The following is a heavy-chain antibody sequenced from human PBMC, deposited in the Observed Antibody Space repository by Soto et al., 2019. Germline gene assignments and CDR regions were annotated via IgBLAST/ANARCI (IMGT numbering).Heavy chain of an antibody. J-gene: IGHJ4*02. CDR3: TTDPALVGTRGAL. D-gene: IGHD1-26*01. V-gene: IGHV3-15*01. Sequence: TGGTMRLSCAASGLRVCDAWLTWPRLHPGKGMDRDGHLKRRSDGGTTEYAAPAKGRFIISREDSRNTLYLQLDSLKSDDSGAYYCTTDPALVGTRGALWGQRTLVSVAS. CDR1: GLRVCDAW. CDR2: LKRRSDGGTT.